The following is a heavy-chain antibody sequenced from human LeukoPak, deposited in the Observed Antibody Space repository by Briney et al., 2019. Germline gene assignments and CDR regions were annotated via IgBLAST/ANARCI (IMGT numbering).Heavy chain of an antibody. CDR2: ITTSDGNT. CDR1: GFTFSSYT. D-gene: IGHD7-27*01. Sequence: GSLRLSCAASGFTFSSYTMSWVRQAPGKGLEWVPTITTSDGNTYYADSVKGRFTVSRDNSKNTLFLQMNSLRAEDTAVYYCAKDGGLWVSAHWGDSWGRGTLVTVSS. CDR3: AKDGGLWVSAHWGDS. V-gene: IGHV3-23*01. J-gene: IGHJ4*02.